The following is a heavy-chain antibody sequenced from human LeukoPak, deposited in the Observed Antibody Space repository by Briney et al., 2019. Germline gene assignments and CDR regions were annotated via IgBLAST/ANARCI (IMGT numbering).Heavy chain of an antibody. CDR2: IIPIFGTA. J-gene: IGHJ6*02. D-gene: IGHD5-24*01. CDR3: ARDNGEGDCYNAFLSGYCGMDV. CDR1: GGTFSSYA. V-gene: IGHV1-69*06. Sequence: SVKVSCKASGGTFSSYAISWVRQAPGQGLEWMGGIIPIFGTANYAQKFQGRVTITGDTSTSTAYMELSSLRSDDTAVYYCARDNGEGDCYNAFLSGYCGMDVWGQGTTVTVSS.